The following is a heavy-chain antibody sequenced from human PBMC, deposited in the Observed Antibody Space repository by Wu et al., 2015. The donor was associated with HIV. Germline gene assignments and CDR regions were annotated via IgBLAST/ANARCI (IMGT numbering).Heavy chain of an antibody. V-gene: IGHV1-69*13. D-gene: IGHD4-17*01. J-gene: IGHJ6*02. CDR1: GDTLNNYA. Sequence: QVQLVQSGAEVKKPGSSVKVSCQASGDTLNNYAVNWVRQAHGEGLEWMGRITVLSNRLSYAQKFLGRITITADQSTSTVYMELSRLGSEDTAIYYCXQNTRTDRNGIHVLPHYGMGLRGDRGTTGHRL. CDR3: XQNTRTDRNGIHVLPHYGMGLR. CDR2: ITVLSNRL.